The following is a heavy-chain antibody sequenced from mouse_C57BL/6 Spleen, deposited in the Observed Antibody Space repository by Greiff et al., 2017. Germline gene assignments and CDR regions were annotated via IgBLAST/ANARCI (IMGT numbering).Heavy chain of an antibody. CDR1: GYTFTDYY. J-gene: IGHJ4*01. V-gene: IGHV1-76*01. CDR2: IYPGSGNT. D-gene: IGHD2-3*01. Sequence: VQLQQSGAELVRPGASVKLSCKASGYTFTDYYINWVKQRPGQGLEWIARIYPGSGNTYYNEKFKGKATLTAEKSSSTAYMQLSSLTSEDSAVYFCASSKDGYYDYAMDYWGQGTSVTVSS. CDR3: ASSKDGYYDYAMDY.